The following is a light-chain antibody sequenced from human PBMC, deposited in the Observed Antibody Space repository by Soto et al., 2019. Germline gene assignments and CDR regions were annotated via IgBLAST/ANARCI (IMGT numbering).Light chain of an antibody. CDR3: VLYMGSYVA. CDR2: NIN. J-gene: IGLJ2*01. V-gene: IGLV8-61*01. CDR1: SASVSPSHY. Sequence: QAVVTQEPSFSVSPGETVTLTCGLSSASVSPSHYPSWYQQTPGQTPRTLIYNINTRSSGVPDRFSGSILGNKAALTITGAQADDESDYYCVLYMGSYVAFGGGTKLTVL.